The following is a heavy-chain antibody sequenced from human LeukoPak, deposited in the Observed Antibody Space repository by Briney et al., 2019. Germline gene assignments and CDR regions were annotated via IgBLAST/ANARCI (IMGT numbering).Heavy chain of an antibody. CDR3: ARDKQLDWAHYYYYYMDV. J-gene: IGHJ6*03. V-gene: IGHV1-2*02. CDR2: INPNSGGT. CDR1: GYTFTGHY. Sequence: ASAKVSCKASGYTFTGHYMHWVRQAPGQGLEWMGWINPNSGGTNYAQKFQGRVTMTRDTSINTAYMELSRLRSDDTAVYYCARDKQLDWAHYYYYYMDVWGKGTTVTVSS. D-gene: IGHD1-1*01.